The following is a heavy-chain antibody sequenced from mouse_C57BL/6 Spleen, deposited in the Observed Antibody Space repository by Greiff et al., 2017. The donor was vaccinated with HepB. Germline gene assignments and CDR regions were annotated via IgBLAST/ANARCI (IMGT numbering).Heavy chain of an antibody. J-gene: IGHJ3*01. V-gene: IGHV5-9-1*02. CDR2: ISSGGDYI. CDR1: GFTFSSYA. CDR3: TRRGDGYPFAY. D-gene: IGHD2-3*01. Sequence: EVKLMESGEGLVKPGGSLKLSCAASGFTFSSYAMSWVRQTPEKRLEWVAYISSGGDYIYYADTVKGRFTISSDNARNTLYLQMSSLKSEDTAMYYCTRRGDGYPFAYWGQGTLVTVSA.